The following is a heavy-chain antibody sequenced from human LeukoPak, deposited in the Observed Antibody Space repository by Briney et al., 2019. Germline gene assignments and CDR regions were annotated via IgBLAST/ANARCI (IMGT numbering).Heavy chain of an antibody. J-gene: IGHJ6*03. Sequence: SETLSLTCTVSGGSISSYYWSWIRQPPGKGLEWIGYIYYSGGTNYKSSLKSRVTISVDTSKNQFSLKLRSVTAADTAVYYCARTTEGGYSYGYFYYYYMDVWGKGTTVTISS. CDR3: ARTTEGGYSYGYFYYYYMDV. CDR1: GGSISSYY. D-gene: IGHD5-18*01. V-gene: IGHV4-59*01. CDR2: IYYSGGT.